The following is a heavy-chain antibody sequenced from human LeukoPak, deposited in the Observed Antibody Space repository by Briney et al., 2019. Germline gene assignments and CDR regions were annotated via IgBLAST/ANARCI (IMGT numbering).Heavy chain of an antibody. CDR3: ARTTRHYDSSGADAFDI. CDR1: GFTFSSYE. V-gene: IGHV3-48*03. CDR2: ISSSGSTI. D-gene: IGHD3-22*01. J-gene: IGHJ3*02. Sequence: GGSLRLSCAASGFTFSSYEMNWVRQAPGKGPEWGSYISSSGSTIYYADSVKGRFTISRDNAKNSLYLQMNSLRAEDTAVYYCARTTRHYDSSGADAFDIWGQGTMVTVSS.